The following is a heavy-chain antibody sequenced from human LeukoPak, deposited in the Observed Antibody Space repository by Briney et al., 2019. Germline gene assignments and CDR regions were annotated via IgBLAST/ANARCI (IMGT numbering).Heavy chain of an antibody. CDR2: XXXSXST. V-gene: IGHV4-34*01. Sequence: SETLSLTCAVXXGSFXXXXXSXIXQPPGXXXXXXXXXXXSXSTNYNPSLKSRVTISVDTSKNHFSLKLSSVTAADTAVYYCARGPLGYCSSTSCPRDVDYWGQGTLVTVSS. CDR1: XGSFXXXX. CDR3: ARGPLGYCSSTSCPRDVDY. D-gene: IGHD2-2*01. J-gene: IGHJ4*02.